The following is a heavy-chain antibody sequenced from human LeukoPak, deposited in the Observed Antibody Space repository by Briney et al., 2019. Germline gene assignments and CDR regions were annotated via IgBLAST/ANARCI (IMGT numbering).Heavy chain of an antibody. Sequence: GGSLRLSCAASGFTFKLYWMHWVRQVPGRGPVWVSRINHDGSDTIYADSVRGRFTISRDNAKNTLYLQMNSLRAEDTAVYYCARDEYVGATPNLDYWGQGTLVTVSS. V-gene: IGHV3-74*01. CDR2: INHDGSDT. D-gene: IGHD1-26*01. CDR3: ARDEYVGATPNLDY. CDR1: GFTFKLYW. J-gene: IGHJ4*02.